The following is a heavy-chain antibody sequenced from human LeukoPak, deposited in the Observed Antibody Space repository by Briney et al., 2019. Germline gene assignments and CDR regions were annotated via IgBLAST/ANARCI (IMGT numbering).Heavy chain of an antibody. Sequence: SVKVSCKASGGTFSSYAISWVRQAPGQGLEWMGGIIPIFGTANYAQKFQGRVTITADESTRTAYMELSSLRSEDTAVYYCARDKPQKAVYYYMDVWGKGTTVTVSS. D-gene: IGHD2-15*01. CDR1: GGTFSSYA. J-gene: IGHJ6*03. V-gene: IGHV1-69*13. CDR2: IIPIFGTA. CDR3: ARDKPQKAVYYYMDV.